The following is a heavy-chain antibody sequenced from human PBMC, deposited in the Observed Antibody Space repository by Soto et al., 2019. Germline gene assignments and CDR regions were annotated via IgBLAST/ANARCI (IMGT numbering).Heavy chain of an antibody. V-gene: IGHV3-23*01. J-gene: IGHJ4*02. CDR1: GFTFSSYA. Sequence: GGSLRLACAASGFTFSSYAMSWVRQAPGKGLEWVSAISGSGGSTYYADSVKGRFTISRDNSKNTLYLQMNSLRAEDTAVYYCAKVPYDIVLMVYAEMYYFDYWGQGTLVTVSS. D-gene: IGHD2-8*01. CDR2: ISGSGGST. CDR3: AKVPYDIVLMVYAEMYYFDY.